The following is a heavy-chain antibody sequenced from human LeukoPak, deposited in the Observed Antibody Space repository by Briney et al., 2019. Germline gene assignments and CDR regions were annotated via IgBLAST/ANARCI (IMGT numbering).Heavy chain of an antibody. Sequence: SETLSLTCAVYGVSFSGYYWSWIRQPPGKGLEWIGEINHSGSTNYNPSLKSRVTISVDTSKNQFSLKLSSVTAADTAVYYCATTYYYGSGSYYSVDYWGQGTLVTVSS. V-gene: IGHV4-34*01. CDR2: INHSGST. J-gene: IGHJ4*02. CDR1: GVSFSGYY. CDR3: ATTYYYGSGSYYSVDY. D-gene: IGHD3-10*01.